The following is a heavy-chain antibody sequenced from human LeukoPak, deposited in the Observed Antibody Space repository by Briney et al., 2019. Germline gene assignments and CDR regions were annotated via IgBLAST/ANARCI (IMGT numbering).Heavy chain of an antibody. J-gene: IGHJ6*03. D-gene: IGHD2-2*01. CDR1: GGSINSYY. Sequence: SETLSLTCTVSGGSINSYYWSWIRQPPGKGLQWIGCIHYSGSTNYNPSLKSRVTISVDTSKNQFSLKLSSVTAADTAVYYCARGTRYCSSTSCYVNYYYYYYMDVWGKGTTVTVSS. CDR3: ARGTRYCSSTSCYVNYYYYYYMDV. CDR2: IHYSGST. V-gene: IGHV4-59*12.